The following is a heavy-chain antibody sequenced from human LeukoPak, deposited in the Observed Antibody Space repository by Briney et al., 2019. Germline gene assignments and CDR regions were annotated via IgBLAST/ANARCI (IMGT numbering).Heavy chain of an antibody. CDR1: GFTFSSYA. CDR3: AAQIRITMVRGVTGMDV. J-gene: IGHJ6*04. V-gene: IGHV3-23*01. D-gene: IGHD3-10*01. CDR2: ISGSGGST. Sequence: GGSLRLSCAASGFTFSSYAMSWVRQAPGKGLEWVSDISGSGGSTYYADSVKGRFTISRDNSKNTLYLQMNSLRAEDTAVYYCAAQIRITMVRGVTGMDVWGKETTVTVSS.